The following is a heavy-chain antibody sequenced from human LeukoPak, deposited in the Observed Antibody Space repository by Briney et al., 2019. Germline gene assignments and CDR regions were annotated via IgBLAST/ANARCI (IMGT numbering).Heavy chain of an antibody. Sequence: SETLSLTCTVSGGSISSYYWSWIRQPPGKGLEWIGDIHYTGTTKYNPSLKSRVTISIDTSKNQFSLKLSSVTAADTAVYYCASYRMYSSSWYGQDYWGQGTLVTVSS. D-gene: IGHD6-13*01. J-gene: IGHJ4*02. V-gene: IGHV4-59*12. CDR2: IHYTGTT. CDR3: ASYRMYSSSWYGQDY. CDR1: GGSISSYY.